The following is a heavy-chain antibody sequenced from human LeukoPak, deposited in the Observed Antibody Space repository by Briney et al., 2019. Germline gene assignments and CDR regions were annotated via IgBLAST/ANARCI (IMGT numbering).Heavy chain of an antibody. Sequence: SVKVSCKASGGTFSSYAISWVRQAPGQGLEWMGRIIPILGIANYAQKFQGRATITADKSTSTAYMELSSLRSEDTAVYYCARAYSSGWYLFDYWGQGTLVTVSS. D-gene: IGHD6-19*01. J-gene: IGHJ4*02. CDR2: IIPILGIA. CDR3: ARAYSSGWYLFDY. CDR1: GGTFSSYA. V-gene: IGHV1-69*04.